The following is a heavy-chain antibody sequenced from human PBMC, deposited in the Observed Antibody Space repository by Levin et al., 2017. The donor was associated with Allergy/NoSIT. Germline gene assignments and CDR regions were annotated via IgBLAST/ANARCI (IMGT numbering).Heavy chain of an antibody. D-gene: IGHD3-16*01. CDR3: ARAFGGFSWFDP. CDR2: IYYSGST. Sequence: SETLSLTCTVSGGSISSGGYYWSWIRQHPGKGLEWIGYIYYSGSTYYNPSLKSRVTISVDTSKNQFSLKLSSVTAADTAVYYCARAFGGFSWFDPWGQGTLVTVSS. J-gene: IGHJ5*02. CDR1: GGSISSGGYY. V-gene: IGHV4-31*03.